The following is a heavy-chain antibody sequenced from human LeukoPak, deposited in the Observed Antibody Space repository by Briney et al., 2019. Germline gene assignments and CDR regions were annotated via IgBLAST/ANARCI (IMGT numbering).Heavy chain of an antibody. CDR2: IRYDGTNQ. V-gene: IGHV3-30*02. CDR1: GFTFSSYG. Sequence: GGSLRLSCAASGFTFSSYGMHWVRQAPGKGLEWVGFIRYDGTNQYYADSVKGRFTISRDNSKNTLYLQMNSLRTEDTAVYYCAKGYSYGSDYWGQGTLVTVSS. D-gene: IGHD5-18*01. J-gene: IGHJ4*02. CDR3: AKGYSYGSDY.